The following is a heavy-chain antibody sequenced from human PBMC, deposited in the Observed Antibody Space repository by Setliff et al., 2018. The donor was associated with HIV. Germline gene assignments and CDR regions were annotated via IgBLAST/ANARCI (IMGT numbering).Heavy chain of an antibody. CDR1: GYSISSGYY. J-gene: IGHJ4*02. CDR3: ANSPARPPFDC. CDR2: IYHSGTT. V-gene: IGHV4-38-2*01. Sequence: PSETLSLTCAVSGYSISSGYYWGWIRQTPGKGLEWIGSIYHSGTTYYNPSLRSRVTISVDTSKNTVFLQMNSLRVEDTAVYYCANSPARPPFDCWGQGALVTVSS. D-gene: IGHD6-6*01.